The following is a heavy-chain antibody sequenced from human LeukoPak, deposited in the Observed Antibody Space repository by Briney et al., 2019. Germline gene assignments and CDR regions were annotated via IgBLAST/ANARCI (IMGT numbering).Heavy chain of an antibody. J-gene: IGHJ6*03. D-gene: IGHD6-19*01. Sequence: GGSLRLSCEASGFTFGSYEMTWVRQAPGKGLEWLSYISTSGSIIVYADSVRGRFTVSRDNAKNSLYLQMNSLRAEDTAVYYCARESYSSGWYVYYYYYYYMDVWGKGTTVTVSS. CDR3: ARESYSSGWYVYYYYYYYMDV. CDR1: GFTFGSYE. V-gene: IGHV3-48*03. CDR2: ISTSGSII.